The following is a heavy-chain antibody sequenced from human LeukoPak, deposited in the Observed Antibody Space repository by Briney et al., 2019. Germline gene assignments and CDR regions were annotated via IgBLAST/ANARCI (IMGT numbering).Heavy chain of an antibody. CDR1: GRSFSGYY. V-gene: IGHV4-34*01. CDR3: ARDAFDI. CDR2: INHSGST. J-gene: IGHJ3*02. Sequence: PSETLSLTCAVYGRSFSGYYWNWIRQPPGKGLEWIGEINHSGSTNYNPSLKSRVTISVDASKNQFSLKLSSVTAADTAVYYCARDAFDIWGQGTMVTVSS.